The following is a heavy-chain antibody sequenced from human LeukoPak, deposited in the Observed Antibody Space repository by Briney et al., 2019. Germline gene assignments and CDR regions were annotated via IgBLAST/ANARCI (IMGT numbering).Heavy chain of an antibody. Sequence: PGGSLRLSCAASGFTFSNYEMNWVRQAPGTGLEWVSYIGSSGSVIYYTDSVKGRFTISRDNAKNSLYLQMNSLRAEDTALYYCAGVGSRVGGGMDVWGQGTTVTVSS. D-gene: IGHD3-10*01. CDR3: AGVGSRVGGGMDV. CDR2: IGSSGSVI. CDR1: GFTFSNYE. J-gene: IGHJ6*02. V-gene: IGHV3-48*03.